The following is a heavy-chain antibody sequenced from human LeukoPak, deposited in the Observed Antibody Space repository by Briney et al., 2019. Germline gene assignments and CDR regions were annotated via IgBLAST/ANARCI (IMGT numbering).Heavy chain of an antibody. J-gene: IGHJ4*02. CDR1: GFTFSTSW. CDR3: ARGSGYVYQN. V-gene: IGHV3-7*01. CDR2: IKEDGSEK. D-gene: IGHD3-16*01. Sequence: GGSLRLSCGASGFTFSTSWMAWVRQAPGRGLEWVANIKEDGSEKYYVDSVKGRFTISRDNAKNSLYLQMNSLRAEDTAVYYCARGSGYVYQNWGQGTLATVSS.